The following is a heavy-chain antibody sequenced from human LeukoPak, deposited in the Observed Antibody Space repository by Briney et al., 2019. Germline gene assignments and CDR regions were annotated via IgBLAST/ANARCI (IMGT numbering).Heavy chain of an antibody. Sequence: TSGTLSLTCAVSGGSISSSNWWGWVRQPPGKGLEWIGEIYHSGSTNYNPSLKSRVTISVDKSKNQFSLKLSSVTAADTAVYYCATVDANAQRSYYYGMDVWGKGTTVTVSS. J-gene: IGHJ6*04. CDR1: GGSISSSNW. CDR3: ATVDANAQRSYYYGMDV. D-gene: IGHD4/OR15-4a*01. CDR2: IYHSGST. V-gene: IGHV4-4*02.